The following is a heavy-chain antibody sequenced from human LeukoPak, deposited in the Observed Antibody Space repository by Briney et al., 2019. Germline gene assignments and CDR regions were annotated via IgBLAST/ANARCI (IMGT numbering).Heavy chain of an antibody. CDR2: ISYDGSNK. CDR1: GFTFSSYG. Sequence: GRSLRLSCAASGFTFSSYGMHWVRQAPGKGLEWVAVISYDGSNKYYADSVKGRFTISRDNSKNTLYLQMNSLRAEDTAVYYCAKDPYCTNGVCHPRSPLDYWGQGTLVTVSS. CDR3: AKDPYCTNGVCHPRSPLDY. D-gene: IGHD2-8*01. V-gene: IGHV3-30*18. J-gene: IGHJ4*02.